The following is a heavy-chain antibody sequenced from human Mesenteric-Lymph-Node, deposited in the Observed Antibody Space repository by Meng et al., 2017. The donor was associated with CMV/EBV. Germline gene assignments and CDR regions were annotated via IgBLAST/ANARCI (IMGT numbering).Heavy chain of an antibody. Sequence: SETLSLTCTVSVGTVRTGSYYWSWLRQPPGKGLEWIGYVHYSGSTNYNPSLKSRVTISIHTSENQFSLTVNSVTAADTAVYYCARGFYCRSNMQTCAEYFQDWGQGTLVTVSS. CDR1: VGTVRTGSYY. CDR2: VHYSGST. D-gene: IGHD2-2*01. CDR3: ARGFYCRSNMQTCAEYFQD. J-gene: IGHJ1*01. V-gene: IGHV4-61*01.